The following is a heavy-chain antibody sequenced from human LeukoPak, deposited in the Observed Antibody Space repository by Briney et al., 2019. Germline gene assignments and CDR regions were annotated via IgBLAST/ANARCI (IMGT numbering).Heavy chain of an antibody. CDR3: ARVGCITMVRGVSCNDY. CDR1: GFTFSSYG. Sequence: TGRSLRLSCAASGFTFSSYGMHWVRQAPGKGLEWVAVIWYDGSNKYYADSVKGRFTISRDNSKNTLYLQTNSLRAEDTAVYYCARVGCITMVRGVSCNDYWGQGTLVTVSS. J-gene: IGHJ4*02. D-gene: IGHD3-10*01. V-gene: IGHV3-33*01. CDR2: IWYDGSNK.